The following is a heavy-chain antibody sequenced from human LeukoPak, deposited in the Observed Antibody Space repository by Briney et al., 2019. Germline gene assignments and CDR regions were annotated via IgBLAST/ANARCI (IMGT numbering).Heavy chain of an antibody. V-gene: IGHV3-21*01. D-gene: IGHD4-17*01. CDR3: ARDQYGDYALDY. J-gene: IGHJ4*02. CDR2: ISSISYI. Sequence: PGGSLRLSYAASGFTFSSYSMNWVRQAPGKGLEWVSSISSISYIYYADSVKGRFTISRDTAKNSLYLQMNSLRAEDTAVYYCARDQYGDYALDYWGQGTLVTVSS. CDR1: GFTFSSYS.